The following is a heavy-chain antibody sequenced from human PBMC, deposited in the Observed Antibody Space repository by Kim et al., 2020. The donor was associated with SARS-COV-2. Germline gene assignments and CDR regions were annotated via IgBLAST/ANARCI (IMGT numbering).Heavy chain of an antibody. Sequence: ASVKVSCKASGYTFTSYYMHWVRQAPGQGLEWMGIINPSGGSTSYAQKFQGRVTMTRDTSTSTVYMELSSLRSEDTAVYYCARDKSLGGFPFYYYYGMDVWGQGTTVTVSS. D-gene: IGHD2-15*01. CDR3: ARDKSLGGFPFYYYYGMDV. CDR1: GYTFTSYY. J-gene: IGHJ6*02. CDR2: INPSGGST. V-gene: IGHV1-46*01.